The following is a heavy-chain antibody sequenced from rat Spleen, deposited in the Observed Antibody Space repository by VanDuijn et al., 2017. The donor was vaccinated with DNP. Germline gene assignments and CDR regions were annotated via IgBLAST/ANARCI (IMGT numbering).Heavy chain of an antibody. Sequence: EVQLVESGGDLVQPGKSLKLSCVASGFTFNNYWMTWIRQVPGKGLEWVASIINTATSTYYPDSVKGRFTISRDTAKSTLYLQMDSLRSEDTATYDCATHTFTPGITTPFAYWGQGTLVTVSS. J-gene: IGHJ3*01. D-gene: IGHD1-4*01. V-gene: IGHV5-31*01. CDR2: IINTATST. CDR3: ATHTFTPGITTPFAY. CDR1: GFTFNNYW.